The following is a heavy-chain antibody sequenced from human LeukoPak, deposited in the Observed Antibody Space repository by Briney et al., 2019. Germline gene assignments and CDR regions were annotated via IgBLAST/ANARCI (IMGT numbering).Heavy chain of an antibody. Sequence: ASVKVSCKASGYTFSKYYMHWVRQAPGQGLEWMGIINPSGGNTSYAQKFQGRVTVTRDTSTNTVYMELSSPRSEDTAVYYCARGWTAPYYYYGMDVWGQGTTVTVSS. CDR3: ARGWTAPYYYYGMDV. CDR2: INPSGGNT. V-gene: IGHV1-46*01. J-gene: IGHJ6*02. CDR1: GYTFSKYY. D-gene: IGHD3/OR15-3a*01.